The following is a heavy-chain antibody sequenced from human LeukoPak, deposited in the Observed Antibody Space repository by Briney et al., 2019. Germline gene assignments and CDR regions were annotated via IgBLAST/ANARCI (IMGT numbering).Heavy chain of an antibody. Sequence: SETLSLTCTVSGGSISSYYWSWIRQPAGKGLEWIGHIYTSGSTNYNPSLKSRVTMSVDTSKNQLSLKLSSVTAADTAVYYCARGVVMDYGDSWGFWYSDLWGRGTLVTVSS. CDR3: ARGVVMDYGDSWGFWYSDL. J-gene: IGHJ2*01. CDR2: IYTSGST. V-gene: IGHV4-4*07. D-gene: IGHD4-17*01. CDR1: GGSISSYY.